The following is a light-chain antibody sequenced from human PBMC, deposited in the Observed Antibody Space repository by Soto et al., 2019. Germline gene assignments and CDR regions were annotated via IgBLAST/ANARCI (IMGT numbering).Light chain of an antibody. CDR1: ISDFVVYNY. CDR3: SSHTISSALQV. J-gene: IGLJ1*01. V-gene: IGLV2-14*01. Sequence: SALTQPGSVSGSPGQAITISCTGTISDFVVYNYVSWYQQHPGKAPKLMIYGVSNRPSGVSNRFSGSKSGNTASLTISGLQADDEADYFCSSHTISSALQVFGTGTKVTVL. CDR2: GVS.